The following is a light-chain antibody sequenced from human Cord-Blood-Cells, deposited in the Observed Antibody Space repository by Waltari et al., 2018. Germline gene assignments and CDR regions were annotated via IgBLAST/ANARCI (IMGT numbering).Light chain of an antibody. CDR2: GAS. V-gene: IGKV3-15*01. Sequence: EIVMTQSPATLSVSPGERATLFFRASQSVSSNLAWYQQKPGQAPRLLIYGASTRATGIPARFSGSGSGTEFTLTISSLQSEDFAVYYCQQYNNWPPDTFGQGTKLEIK. CDR1: QSVSSN. CDR3: QQYNNWPPDT. J-gene: IGKJ2*01.